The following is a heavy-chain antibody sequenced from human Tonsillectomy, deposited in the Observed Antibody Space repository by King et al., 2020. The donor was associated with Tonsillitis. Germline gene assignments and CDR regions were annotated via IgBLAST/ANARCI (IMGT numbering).Heavy chain of an antibody. CDR3: ARDVRYYYDSSDVYFDY. CDR2: IRSKANGGTT. V-gene: IGHV3-49*05. CDR1: GFTFGDYP. J-gene: IGHJ4*02. D-gene: IGHD3-22*01. Sequence: QLVQSGGGLVKPGRSLRLPCTGSGFTFGDYPLSWFRQAPGKGLEWVGFIRSKANGGTTEYAASVKGRFTISRDDSKSIAYLQMNSLKTEDTAVYFCARDVRYYYDSSDVYFDYWGQGTLVTVSS.